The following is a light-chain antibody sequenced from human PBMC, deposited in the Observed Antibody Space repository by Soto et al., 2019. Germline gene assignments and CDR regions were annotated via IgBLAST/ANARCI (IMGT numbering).Light chain of an antibody. J-gene: IGKJ5*01. V-gene: IGKV3-11*01. CDR3: QQRSNGIA. CDR2: DAS. Sequence: EIVLIQSPATLSLSPGERATLSCKASQSVGSSLAWYKQTPGQVPRLLIYDASKRATGIPARFSGSGSGTDFTLTSSSLEPEDFALYYFQQRSNGIAFGQGSRLEI. CDR1: QSVGSS.